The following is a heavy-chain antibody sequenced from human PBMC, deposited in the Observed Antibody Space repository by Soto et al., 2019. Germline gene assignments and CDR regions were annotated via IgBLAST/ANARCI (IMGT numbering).Heavy chain of an antibody. J-gene: IGHJ6*03. Sequence: QVQLVQSGAEVKKPGASVKVSCKASGYSFASYAISWVRQAPGQGLEWMGWISAHNGNTNYAQDLQGRVTMTTDTSTSTAYMELRSLRSDDTAVYYCARARRLYDLNYYYYMDVWGEGTTVTVSS. V-gene: IGHV1-18*01. D-gene: IGHD5-12*01. CDR1: GYSFASYA. CDR2: ISAHNGNT. CDR3: ARARRLYDLNYYYYMDV.